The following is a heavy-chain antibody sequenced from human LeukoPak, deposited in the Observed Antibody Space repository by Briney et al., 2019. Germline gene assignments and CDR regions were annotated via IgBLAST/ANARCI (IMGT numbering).Heavy chain of an antibody. V-gene: IGHV4-59*01. CDR2: IYYSGST. J-gene: IGHJ4*02. CDR3: ARSFGDYGSGSFGY. Sequence: SETLSLTCTVSGGSISTYYWSWIRQPTGKGLEWIGYIYYSGSTKYNPSLKSRVTISVDTSKNQLSLKLSSVTAADTAVYYCARSFGDYGSGSFGYWGQGTLVTVSS. CDR1: GGSISTYY. D-gene: IGHD3-10*01.